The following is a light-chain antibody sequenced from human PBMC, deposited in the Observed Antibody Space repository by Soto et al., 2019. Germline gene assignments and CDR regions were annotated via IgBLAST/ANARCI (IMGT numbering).Light chain of an antibody. CDR1: QSISNN. J-gene: IGKJ1*01. CDR3: QQYNKWPPWT. CDR2: SAF. V-gene: IGKV3-15*01. Sequence: EIVLTQSPATLSLSPGERATLSFRASQSISNNLAWYQQKPGQAPRLVIYSAFTRATGIPARFSGSGSGTEFTLTISSLQSEDFAVYYCQQYNKWPPWTFGQGTKVDI.